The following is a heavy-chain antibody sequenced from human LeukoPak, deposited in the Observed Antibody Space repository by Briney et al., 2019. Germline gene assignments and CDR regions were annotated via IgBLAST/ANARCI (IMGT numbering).Heavy chain of an antibody. V-gene: IGHV4-61*02. CDR3: AREPSTANWFDP. Sequence: PSETLSLTCTLSGDSISSGGYHWSWLRQAAGKGLQWIGRIYASACADYNTSLKSRVTISVDTSKNQLFLKLTSVTAADTAVYYCAREPSTANWFDPWGQGTLVTVSS. D-gene: IGHD4-17*01. CDR1: GDSISSGGYH. J-gene: IGHJ5*02. CDR2: IYASACA.